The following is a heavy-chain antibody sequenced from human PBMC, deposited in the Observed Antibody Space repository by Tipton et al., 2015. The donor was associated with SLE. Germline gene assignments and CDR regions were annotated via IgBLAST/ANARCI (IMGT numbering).Heavy chain of an antibody. D-gene: IGHD6-19*01. CDR1: GGTFSSYE. J-gene: IGHJ4*02. Sequence: QLVQSGAEVKKPGSSVKVSCKASGGTFSSYEISWVRQAPGQGLEWMGWMNPSGNINLAQKFQDRVTMTRDTSISTAYMELSRLRSDDTAIYYCARAVAGPEWGQGTLVTVSS. CDR3: ARAVAGPE. CDR2: MNPSGNI. V-gene: IGHV1-8*02.